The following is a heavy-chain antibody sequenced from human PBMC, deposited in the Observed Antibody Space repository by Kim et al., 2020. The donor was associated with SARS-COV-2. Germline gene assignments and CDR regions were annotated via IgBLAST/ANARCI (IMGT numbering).Heavy chain of an antibody. CDR3: AQRGYCGSSPNSYHYFV. V-gene: IGHV3-23*01. CDR2: IGGGVGNT. CDR1: GFTFSRYG. D-gene: IGHD2-2*01. Sequence: GGSLRLSCAASGFTFSRYGMGWVRQAPGKGLEWVSTIGGGVGNTHYADSVKGRFTISRDNYKNTLYLHITRLRAEDTALYYCAQRGYCGSSPNSYHYFV. J-gene: IGHJ4*01.